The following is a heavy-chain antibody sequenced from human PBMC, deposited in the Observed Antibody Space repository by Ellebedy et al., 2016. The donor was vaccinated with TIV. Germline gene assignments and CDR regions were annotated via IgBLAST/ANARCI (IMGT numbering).Heavy chain of an antibody. V-gene: IGHV4-31*01. D-gene: IGHD3-10*01. CDR1: GGSISSGGYY. J-gene: IGHJ5*02. CDR2: IYYSGST. Sequence: MPSETLSLTCTVSGGSISSGGYYWSWIRQHPGKGLEWIGYIYYSGSTYYNPSLKSLVTISVDTAKNQFSLKLSSVTAADTAVYYCARAAPLMGRGVIITDWFDPWGQGTLVTVSS. CDR3: ARAAPLMGRGVIITDWFDP.